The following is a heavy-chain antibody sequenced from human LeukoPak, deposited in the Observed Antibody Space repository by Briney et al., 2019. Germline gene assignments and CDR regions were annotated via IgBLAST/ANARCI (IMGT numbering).Heavy chain of an antibody. CDR3: ARVAAKTVDY. D-gene: IGHD2-15*01. V-gene: IGHV4-39*07. Sequence: PSETLSPTCTVSGGSIGRSSYYWGWIRQPPGKGLEWIGSIYYSGSTNYNSSLKSRVSISVDTSKDQFSLKLSSVTAADTAIYYCARVAAKTVDYWGQGTLVTVSS. J-gene: IGHJ4*02. CDR1: GGSIGRSSYY. CDR2: IYYSGST.